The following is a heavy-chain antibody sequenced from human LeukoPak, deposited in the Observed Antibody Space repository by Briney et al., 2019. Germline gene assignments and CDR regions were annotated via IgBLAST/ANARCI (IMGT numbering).Heavy chain of an antibody. J-gene: IGHJ5*02. D-gene: IGHD2-8*01. CDR2: ISYSGGT. V-gene: IGHV4-59*08. CDR3: ARRVIMSAAGVPDTWLDP. CDR1: GGSISNYY. Sequence: KPSETLSLTCTVSGGSISNYYWNWIRQPPGKGLEWVGHISYSGGTKYNPSLQSRVTISIDTSKNQFSLYLSSVTAADTAVYYCARRVIMSAAGVPDTWLDPWGQGILVTVSS.